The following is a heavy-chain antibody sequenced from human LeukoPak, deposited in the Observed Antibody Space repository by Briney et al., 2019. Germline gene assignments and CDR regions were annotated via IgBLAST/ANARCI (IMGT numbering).Heavy chain of an antibody. CDR1: GYTFTGYY. J-gene: IGHJ4*02. V-gene: IGHV1-2*02. CDR2: IDPNSGGT. D-gene: IGHD6-19*01. Sequence: ASVKVSCKASGYTFTGYYIHWVRQAPGQGLEWMGWIDPNSGGTNYAQKFQGRVTMTRDTSISTVYMELSRLRSDDTAVYDCARDKSGSSGWYSYFDYWGQGTLVTVSS. CDR3: ARDKSGSSGWYSYFDY.